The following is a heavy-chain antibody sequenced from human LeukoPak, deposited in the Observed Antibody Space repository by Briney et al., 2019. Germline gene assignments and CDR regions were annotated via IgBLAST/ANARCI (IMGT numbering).Heavy chain of an antibody. D-gene: IGHD3-9*01. J-gene: IGHJ6*02. CDR2: IWYDGSNK. CDR1: GFTFSNYG. V-gene: IGHV3-33*01. Sequence: GGSLRLSCAASGFTFSNYGMHWVRQAPGKGLEWVAVIWYDGSNKYYADSVKGRFTISRDNSKNTLYLQMNSLRAEDTAVYYCARDQKRYFDWFRPDILYYYGMDVWGQGTTVTVSS. CDR3: ARDQKRYFDWFRPDILYYYGMDV.